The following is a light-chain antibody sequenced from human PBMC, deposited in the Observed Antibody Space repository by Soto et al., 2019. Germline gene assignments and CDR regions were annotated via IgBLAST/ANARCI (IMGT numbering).Light chain of an antibody. CDR1: SSDVGAYNY. CDR2: EVS. CDR3: SSYTCSSTYV. J-gene: IGLJ1*01. V-gene: IGLV2-14*03. Sequence: QSVLALPASVSGSPGQSITISCTGTSSDVGAYNYVSWYQQHPGKAPRLIIFEVSERPSGVSNRFSGSKSGNTASLTISGLQAEDEADYYCSSYTCSSTYVFGTGTKV.